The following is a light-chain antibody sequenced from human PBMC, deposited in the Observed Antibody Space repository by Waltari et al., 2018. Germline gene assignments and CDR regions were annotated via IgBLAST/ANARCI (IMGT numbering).Light chain of an antibody. V-gene: IGKV3-11*01. Sequence: TLSCRASQNVNNFLAWYQQKPGQAPRLLIYDTSNRATGIPARFSGSGSGTDFTLTISSLEPEDFAVYYCQQRHSWPLTFGGGTKVEIK. CDR2: DTS. CDR1: QNVNNF. CDR3: QQRHSWPLT. J-gene: IGKJ4*01.